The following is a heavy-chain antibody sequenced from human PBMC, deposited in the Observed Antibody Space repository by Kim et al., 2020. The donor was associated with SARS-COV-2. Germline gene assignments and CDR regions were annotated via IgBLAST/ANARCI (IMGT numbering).Heavy chain of an antibody. D-gene: IGHD6-13*01. J-gene: IGHJ4*02. V-gene: IGHV4-34*01. CDR3: ARFRALSSSWYQGSGYFDY. CDR2: INHSGST. CDR1: GGSFSGYY. Sequence: SETLSLTCAVYGGSFSGYYWSWIRQPPGKGLEWIGEINHSGSTNYNPSLKSRVTISVDTSKNQFSLKLSSVTAADTAVYYCARFRALSSSWYQGSGYFDYWGQGTLVTVSS.